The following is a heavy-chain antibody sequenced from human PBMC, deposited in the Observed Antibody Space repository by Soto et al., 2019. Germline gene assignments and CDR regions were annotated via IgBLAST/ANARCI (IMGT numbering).Heavy chain of an antibody. CDR2: ISFDGNNK. Sequence: GGSLRLSCAASGFTFMAYTMHWVRQAPGKGLEWVALISFDGNNKYYADSVKGRVTISRDNSKNTLDLQMNSVRPEDTAVYYCAKLGFDSSGASSVFYSWGQGSLLTVSS. CDR1: GFTFMAYT. V-gene: IGHV3-30*18. J-gene: IGHJ4*02. D-gene: IGHD3-22*01. CDR3: AKLGFDSSGASSVFYS.